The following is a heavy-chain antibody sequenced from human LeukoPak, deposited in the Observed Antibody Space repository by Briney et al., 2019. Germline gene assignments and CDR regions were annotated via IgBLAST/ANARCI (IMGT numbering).Heavy chain of an antibody. D-gene: IGHD6-13*01. J-gene: IGHJ6*03. CDR1: GGSFSGYY. CDR3: ARRYSSSWYDYYYYMDV. Sequence: PSETLSLTCAVYGGSFSGYYWSWIRQPPGKGLEWIGEINHSGSTNYNPSLKSRVTISVDTSKNQFSLKLSSVTAADTAVYYCARRYSSSWYDYYYYMDVWGKGTTVTVSS. CDR2: INHSGST. V-gene: IGHV4-34*01.